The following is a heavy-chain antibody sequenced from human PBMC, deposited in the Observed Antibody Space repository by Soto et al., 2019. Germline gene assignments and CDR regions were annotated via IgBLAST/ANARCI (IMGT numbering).Heavy chain of an antibody. J-gene: IGHJ4*02. V-gene: IGHV4-39*07. Sequence: ETLSLTCTVSGGSISSSSYYWGWIRQPPGKGLEWIGSIYYSGSTNYNPSLKSRVTISVDTSKNQFSLKLSSVTAADTAVYYCARPYCTNGVCYLYFDYWGQRTLVTVSS. D-gene: IGHD2-8*01. CDR3: ARPYCTNGVCYLYFDY. CDR1: GGSISSSSYY. CDR2: IYYSGST.